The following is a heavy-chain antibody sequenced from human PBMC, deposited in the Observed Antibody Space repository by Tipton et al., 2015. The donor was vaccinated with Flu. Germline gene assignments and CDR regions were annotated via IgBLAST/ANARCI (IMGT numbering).Heavy chain of an antibody. CDR1: GFPFSNYG. V-gene: IGHV3-30*02. CDR3: ATVPVGVITHYYGSDV. J-gene: IGHJ6*02. Sequence: SLRLSCAASGFPFSNYGIHWVRQAPGKGLEWVAFIHYDGSNKYYTDSVKGRFTISRDNSKNTVFLQVTSLRREDTATYYCATVPVGVITHYYGSDVWGQGTTVTVSS. CDR2: IHYDGSNK. D-gene: IGHD2-8*01.